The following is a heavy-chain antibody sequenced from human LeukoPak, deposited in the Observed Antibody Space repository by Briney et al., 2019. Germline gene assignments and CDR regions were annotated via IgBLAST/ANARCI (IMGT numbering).Heavy chain of an antibody. CDR2: ISAYNGNT. V-gene: IGHV1-18*01. J-gene: IGHJ4*02. CDR1: GYTFTSYG. Sequence: ASVKVSCKASGYTFTSYGISWVRQAPGQGLEWMGWISAYNGNTNYAQKLQGRVTMTTDTSTSTAYMELWSLRSDDTAVYYCARGKITMIVDGSFDYWGQGTLVTVSS. CDR3: ARGKITMIVDGSFDY. D-gene: IGHD3-22*01.